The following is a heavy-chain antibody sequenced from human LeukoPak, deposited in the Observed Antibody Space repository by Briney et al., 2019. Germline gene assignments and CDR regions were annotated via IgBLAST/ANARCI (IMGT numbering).Heavy chain of an antibody. CDR2: IIPIFGTA. D-gene: IGHD6-13*01. CDR1: GGTFSSYA. J-gene: IGHJ3*02. CDR3: ASLAAAGGAFDI. Sequence: GASVTVSCKASGGTFSSYAISWVRQAPGQGLEWMGGIIPIFGTANYAQKFQGRVTITADESTSTAYMELSSLRSEDTAVYYCASLAAAGGAFDIWGQGTMVTVSS. V-gene: IGHV1-69*13.